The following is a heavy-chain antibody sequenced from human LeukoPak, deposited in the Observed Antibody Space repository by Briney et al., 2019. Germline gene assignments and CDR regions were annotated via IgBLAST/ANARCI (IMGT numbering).Heavy chain of an antibody. CDR3: ARDPKGDYVGAFDFQR. CDR1: EFTFSNYA. CDR2: ISGVST. Sequence: GGSRRLSCALSEFTFSNYALTWVRHAPGGGLEWVSCISGVSTYYADSVKGRFSISRDNYKNALYLQMSRLRAEDTAVYYCARDPKGDYVGAFDFQRWGQGTLVTVSS. J-gene: IGHJ1*01. D-gene: IGHD4-17*01. V-gene: IGHV3-23*01.